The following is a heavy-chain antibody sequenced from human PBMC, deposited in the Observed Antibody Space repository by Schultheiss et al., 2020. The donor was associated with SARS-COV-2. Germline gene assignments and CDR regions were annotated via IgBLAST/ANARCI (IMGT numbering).Heavy chain of an antibody. Sequence: SCAASGFTFSSYGMHWVRQAPGKGLEWVAVISYDGSNKYYADSVKGRFTISRDNSKNTLYLQMNSLRAEDTAVYYCAKDSGYYYYYGMDVWGQGTTVTVSS. V-gene: IGHV3-30*18. CDR3: AKDSGYYYYYGMDV. D-gene: IGHD7-27*01. J-gene: IGHJ6*02. CDR1: GFTFSSYG. CDR2: ISYDGSNK.